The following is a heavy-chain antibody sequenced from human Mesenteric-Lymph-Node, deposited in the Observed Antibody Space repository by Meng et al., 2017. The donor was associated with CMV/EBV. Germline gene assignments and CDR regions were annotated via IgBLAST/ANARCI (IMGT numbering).Heavy chain of an antibody. CDR1: GFTFSTYS. CDR3: ARGNNFDV. D-gene: IGHD2/OR15-2a*01. Sequence: GGSLRLSCAASGFTFSTYSMTWVRQAPGKGLEWVANIRGDGGQKSSADSVKGRFTISRDNTKTSLYLQMDSLRAEDTAVYYCARGNNFDVWGQGTIVTVSS. V-gene: IGHV3-7*01. J-gene: IGHJ3*01. CDR2: IRGDGGQK.